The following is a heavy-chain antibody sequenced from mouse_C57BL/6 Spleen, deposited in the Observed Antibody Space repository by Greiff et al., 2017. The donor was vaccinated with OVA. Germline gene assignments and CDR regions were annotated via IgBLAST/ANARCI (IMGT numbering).Heavy chain of an antibody. CDR3: ASNLDPCDY. J-gene: IGHJ2*01. Sequence: QVQLQQPGAELVKPGASVKLSCKASGYTFTSYWMQWVKQRPGQGLVWIGEFDPSDSYTNYNQKFKGKATLTVDTSSSTAYMQLSSLTSEDSAVYYCASNLDPCDYWGQGTTLTVSS. CDR2: FDPSDSYT. CDR1: GYTFTSYW. V-gene: IGHV1-50*01.